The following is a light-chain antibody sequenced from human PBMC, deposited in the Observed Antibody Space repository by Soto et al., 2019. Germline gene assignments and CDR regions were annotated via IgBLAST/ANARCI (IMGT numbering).Light chain of an antibody. CDR2: EVT. CDR3: ISYPRKTSYV. V-gene: IGLV2-8*01. J-gene: IGLJ1*01. CDR1: SSDVGGYDY. Sequence: QSALAQPPSASGSPGQSVTISCTGTSSDVGGYDYVSWYQQRPGKAPKLFIHEVTKRPSGVPDRFSGSKSGNTASLTVSGLEADDEAHYYCISYPRKTSYVFGNGTKVTVL.